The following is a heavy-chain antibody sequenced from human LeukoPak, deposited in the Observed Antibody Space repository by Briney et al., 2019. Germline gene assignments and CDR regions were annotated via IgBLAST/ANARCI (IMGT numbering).Heavy chain of an antibody. D-gene: IGHD4-11*01. CDR2: ISSSSDCI. CDR3: ARDTTTVPYFDY. J-gene: IGHJ4*02. CDR1: GFTFSTYS. V-gene: IGHV3-21*01. Sequence: PGGSLRLSCAASGFTFSTYSMNWVRQAPGKGLEWVSSISSSSDCIYYADSVEGRFTISRDNAKNSLYLQMNSLRAEDTAVYYCARDTTTVPYFDYWGQGTLVTVSS.